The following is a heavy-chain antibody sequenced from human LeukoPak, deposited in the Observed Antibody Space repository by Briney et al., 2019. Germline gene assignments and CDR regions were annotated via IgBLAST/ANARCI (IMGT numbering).Heavy chain of an antibody. J-gene: IGHJ4*02. CDR2: ISYDGSNK. CDR1: GFTFSSYA. Sequence: GGSLRLSCAASGFTFSSYAMHWVRQAPGKGLEWVAVISYDGSNKYYADSVKGRFTISRDNAKNSLYLQMNSLRAEDTAIYYCARGRYSSTTYYFDSWGQGTLVTVSS. V-gene: IGHV3-30-3*01. D-gene: IGHD6-13*01. CDR3: ARGRYSSTTYYFDS.